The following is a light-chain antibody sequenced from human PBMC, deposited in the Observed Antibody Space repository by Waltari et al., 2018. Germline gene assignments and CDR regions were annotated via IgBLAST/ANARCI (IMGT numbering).Light chain of an antibody. J-gene: IGLJ2*01. Sequence: SSDLTQDPAVSVTLGQTVRITCQGDSLENYYAAWYQQKPGQAPILVIYGKHYRPSGIPDRFSDSSSGNTASLTITGAQAEDEADYFCSSRDSSNRPHVLFGGGTKLTVL. CDR2: GKH. CDR3: SSRDSSNRPHVL. CDR1: SLENYY. V-gene: IGLV3-19*01.